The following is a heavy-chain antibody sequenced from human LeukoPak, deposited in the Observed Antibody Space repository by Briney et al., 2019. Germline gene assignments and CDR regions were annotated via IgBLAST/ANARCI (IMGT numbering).Heavy chain of an antibody. CDR2: IYSGGST. CDR3: AREGGIAAAGNDY. Sequence: PGGSLRLSCAASGFTVNSNYMSWVRQAPGKGLEWVSVIYSGGSTYYADSVKGRFTISRDNSKNTLYLQMNSLKAEDTAVYYCAREGGIAAAGNDYWGQGTLVTVSS. D-gene: IGHD6-13*01. J-gene: IGHJ4*02. CDR1: GFTVNSNY. V-gene: IGHV3-66*01.